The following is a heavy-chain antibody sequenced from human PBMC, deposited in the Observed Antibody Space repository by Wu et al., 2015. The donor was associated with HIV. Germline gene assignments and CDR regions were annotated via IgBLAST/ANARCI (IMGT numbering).Heavy chain of an antibody. Sequence: QVQLVQSGAEVKRPGSSVKVSCKASGGTFRSYVISWVRQAPGQGLEWMGGVIPIFKTTNNARKFQGRLTITTDESTSTAYMELSGLRSEDTAVYYCASDTEGYCNGTICYWSLYSWGQGRLVAVSS. CDR2: VIPIFKTT. J-gene: IGHJ4*02. D-gene: IGHD2-2*01. CDR1: GGTFRSYV. CDR3: ASDTEGYCNGTICYWSLYS. V-gene: IGHV1-69*05.